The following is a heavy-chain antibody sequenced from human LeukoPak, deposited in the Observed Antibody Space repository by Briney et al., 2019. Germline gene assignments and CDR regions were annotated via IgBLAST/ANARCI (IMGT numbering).Heavy chain of an antibody. CDR2: ISYNSDTI. CDR3: AKDYCRGDCYSGWYFDL. D-gene: IGHD2-21*02. Sequence: GGSLRLSCAASGFTFDDYAVHWVRQAPGKGLEWVSGISYNSDTIAYADSVKGRFTISRDNPKNSLYLQMHSLRAEDTALYYCAKDYCRGDCYSGWYFDLWGRDTLVPVPS. V-gene: IGHV3-9*01. J-gene: IGHJ2*01. CDR1: GFTFDDYA.